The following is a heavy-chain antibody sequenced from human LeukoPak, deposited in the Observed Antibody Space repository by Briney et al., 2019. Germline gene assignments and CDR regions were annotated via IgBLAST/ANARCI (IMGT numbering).Heavy chain of an antibody. V-gene: IGHV3-48*02. CDR1: GFSFSEYW. Sequence: GGSLRLSCAASGFSFSEYWMSWVRQAPGKGLEWVSHINSDTNITPYTASVSGRFTISRDNANNSLYLHVNSLRDEDTAVYYCVRDHDWSFDLWGQGALVTVSS. J-gene: IGHJ4*02. CDR3: VRDHDWSFDL. D-gene: IGHD1-1*01. CDR2: INSDTNIT.